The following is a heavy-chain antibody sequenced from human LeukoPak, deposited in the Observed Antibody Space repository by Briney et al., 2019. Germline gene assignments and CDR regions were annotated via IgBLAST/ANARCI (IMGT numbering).Heavy chain of an antibody. CDR3: AKSGYNRFDY. CDR2: ISGSGDRT. CDR1: GFTFRSYG. Sequence: PGGSLRLSCAASGFTFRSYGMTWVRQAPGKGLQWVSAISGSGDRTYYADSVRGRFTISRDNSKNTLYLQMNGLRAEDTAVYYCAKSGYNRFDYWGQGTLVTVSS. V-gene: IGHV3-23*01. J-gene: IGHJ4*02. D-gene: IGHD5-24*01.